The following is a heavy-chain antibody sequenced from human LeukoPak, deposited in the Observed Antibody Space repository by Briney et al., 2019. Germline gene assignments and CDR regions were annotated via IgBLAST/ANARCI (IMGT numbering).Heavy chain of an antibody. J-gene: IGHJ1*01. CDR2: ISNTGGST. V-gene: IGHV3-23*01. Sequence: GGSLRLSCAASGFTFNNYAMSWVRQAPGKGLEWVSAISNTGGSTYYADSVKGGFTISRDKSKNTLSLQMNSLRAEDTAVYYCAQQVGYCSSGSCYFTYWGQGTLVAVSS. CDR3: AQQVGYCSSGSCYFTY. CDR1: GFTFNNYA. D-gene: IGHD2-15*01.